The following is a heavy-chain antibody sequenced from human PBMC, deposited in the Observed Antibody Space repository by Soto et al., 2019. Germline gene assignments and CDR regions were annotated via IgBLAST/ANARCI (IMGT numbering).Heavy chain of an antibody. D-gene: IGHD3-3*01. CDR3: AKVNIKGDDLGSGYNRWLDP. J-gene: IGHJ5*02. Sequence: SVKVSCKVSGYPLTELSMHWVRQAPGKGLEWMGGFDPEDGETIYAQKFQGRVTMTEDTSTDTAYMELSSLRSEDTAVYYCAKVNIKGDDLGSGYNRWLDPWGKGTVVTVAS. CDR1: GYPLTELS. V-gene: IGHV1-24*01. CDR2: FDPEDGET.